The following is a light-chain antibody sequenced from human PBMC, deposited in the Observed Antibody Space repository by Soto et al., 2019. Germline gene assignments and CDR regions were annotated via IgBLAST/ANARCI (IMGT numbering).Light chain of an antibody. CDR1: ESISNY. CDR2: AAS. V-gene: IGKV1-39*01. J-gene: IGKJ2*02. Sequence: DIQMTQSPSSLSASVGDRVTITCRASESISNYLNWYQQTSGKVPKLLISAASILQSGVPPRFSGSGTGTDFTLTISNLQPEEFATYHYQQSYSTPRTFGQGTKLDI. CDR3: QQSYSTPRT.